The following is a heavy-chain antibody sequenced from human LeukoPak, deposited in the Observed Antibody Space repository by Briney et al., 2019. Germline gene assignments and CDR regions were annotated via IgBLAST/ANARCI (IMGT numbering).Heavy chain of an antibody. D-gene: IGHD6-13*01. CDR2: INSDGSST. Sequence: GGSLRLSCAASGFTFSSYWMHWVRQAPGKGLVWVSRINSDGSSTSYADSAKGRFTISRDNAKNTLYLQMNSLRAEDTAVYYCARDPYSSSWTNYYYYYGMDVWGQGTTVTVSS. V-gene: IGHV3-74*01. CDR1: GFTFSSYW. CDR3: ARDPYSSSWTNYYYYYGMDV. J-gene: IGHJ6*02.